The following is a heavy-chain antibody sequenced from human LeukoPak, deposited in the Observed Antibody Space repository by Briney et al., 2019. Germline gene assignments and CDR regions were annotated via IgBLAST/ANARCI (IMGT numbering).Heavy chain of an antibody. D-gene: IGHD5-18*01. Sequence: ASVKVSCKASGGTFSRYAISWVRQAPGQGLEWMGWISAYNGNTNYAQKLQGRVTMTTDTSTSTAYMELRSLRSDDTAVYYCARDSHVGTAMVTAYWGQGTLVTVSS. V-gene: IGHV1-18*01. CDR2: ISAYNGNT. J-gene: IGHJ4*02. CDR3: ARDSHVGTAMVTAY. CDR1: GGTFSRYA.